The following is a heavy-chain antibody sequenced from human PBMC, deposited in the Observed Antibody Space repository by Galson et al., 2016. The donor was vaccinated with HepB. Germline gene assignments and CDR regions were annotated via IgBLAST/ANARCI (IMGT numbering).Heavy chain of an antibody. CDR3: AVTCFFNWFDP. V-gene: IGHV1-8*01. D-gene: IGHD2-21*02. CDR2: MNPSSGTT. Sequence: SVKVSCTASGYTFTSLDINWVRQAIGQGLEWMGWMNPSSGTTNYAQKFQGGVTMTGNTATSTAYMELSSLRPEDTAVYFCAVTCFFNWFDPWGQGTLVTVSS. CDR1: GYTFTSLD. J-gene: IGHJ5*02.